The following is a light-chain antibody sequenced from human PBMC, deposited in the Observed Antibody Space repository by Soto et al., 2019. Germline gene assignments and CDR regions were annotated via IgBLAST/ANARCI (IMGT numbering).Light chain of an antibody. V-gene: IGLV2-14*01. CDR3: CSYTTSRTYV. CDR2: DVS. J-gene: IGLJ1*01. Sequence: QSALTQPASVSGSPGQSITIPCTGTSSYIGAYYYISWYQQHPGKAPKVMIYDVSSRPSGVSNRFSGSKSGNTASLTISGLQAEDEADYYCCSYTTSRTYVFGTGTKVTVL. CDR1: SSYIGAYYY.